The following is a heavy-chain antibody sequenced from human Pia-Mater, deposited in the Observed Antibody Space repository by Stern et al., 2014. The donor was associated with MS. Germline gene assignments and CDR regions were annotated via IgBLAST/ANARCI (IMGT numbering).Heavy chain of an antibody. Sequence: QVQLVQSGTEVKKPGASVKVSCKTSGFTFTGYGITWVRQAPGQGLEWMGWISAYNGNPKYAQRFQDRVTMTTDTSTSTAYMELRSLRSDDTAVYYCAREGGITGKTKSDSWGQGTLVSVSS. CDR1: GFTFTGYG. J-gene: IGHJ4*02. D-gene: IGHD1/OR15-1a*01. CDR2: ISAYNGNP. V-gene: IGHV1-18*01. CDR3: AREGGITGKTKSDS.